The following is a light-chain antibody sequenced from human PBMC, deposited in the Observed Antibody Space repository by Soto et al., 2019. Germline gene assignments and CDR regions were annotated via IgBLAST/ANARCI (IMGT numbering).Light chain of an antibody. CDR1: SSDIGGSKY. Sequence: QSVLTQPPSASGSPGQSVTISCSGTSSDIGGSKYVSWYQLQPGKAPKLLIYEVNRRTEGAPYRLSGSKYGNTASLNVSELQTEDEGEYYCLSYEDANNFVFVSGTKVTV. CDR2: EVN. V-gene: IGLV2-8*01. J-gene: IGLJ1*01. CDR3: LSYEDANNFV.